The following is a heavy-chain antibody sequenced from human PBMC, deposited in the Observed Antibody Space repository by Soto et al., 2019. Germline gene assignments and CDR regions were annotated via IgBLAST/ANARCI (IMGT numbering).Heavy chain of an antibody. CDR2: IYDTGSA. CDR1: GGSISSGGYC. CDR3: ARGHYGAITSFDF. D-gene: IGHD4-17*01. Sequence: QVQLQESGPGLVKPSQTLSLTCTVSGGSISSGGYCWSWIRQFPGRGLEWIGYIYDTGSAYYNPSLKSRVFISIDTSKNQFSLGLSSVTAADTAVYYCARGHYGAITSFDFWGQGTLVTASS. J-gene: IGHJ4*02. V-gene: IGHV4-30-4*01.